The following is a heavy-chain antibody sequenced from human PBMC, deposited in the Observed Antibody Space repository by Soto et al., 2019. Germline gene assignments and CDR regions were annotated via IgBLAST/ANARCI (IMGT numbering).Heavy chain of an antibody. J-gene: IGHJ5*02. CDR2: TYYRSKWYN. CDR3: ARDGSSSWATMFDP. Sequence: SLTLSLTCAISGDSVSSNSAAWNWIRQSPSRGLKWLGRTYYRSKWYNDYAVSVKSRITINPDTSKNQFSLQLNSVTPEDTAVYYCARDGSSSWATMFDPWGQGTLVTVSS. V-gene: IGHV6-1*01. CDR1: GDSVSSNSAA. D-gene: IGHD6-13*01.